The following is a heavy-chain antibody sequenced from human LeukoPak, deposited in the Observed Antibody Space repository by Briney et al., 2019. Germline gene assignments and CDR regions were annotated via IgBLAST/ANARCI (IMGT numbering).Heavy chain of an antibody. CDR3: ARDLGGRSGY. Sequence: GGSLRLSCVASGFTFSNYWMLWVRQAPGKGLMWVSLISTDGKSTRYAESVKGRFTISRDNAKNALYLQMNSLRAEDTAVYYCARDLGGRSGYWGQGTLVTVSS. V-gene: IGHV3-74*01. D-gene: IGHD1-26*01. CDR2: ISTDGKST. CDR1: GFTFSNYW. J-gene: IGHJ4*02.